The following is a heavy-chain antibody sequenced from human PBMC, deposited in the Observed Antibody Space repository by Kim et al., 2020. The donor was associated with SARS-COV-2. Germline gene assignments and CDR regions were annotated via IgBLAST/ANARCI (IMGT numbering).Heavy chain of an antibody. J-gene: IGHJ6*03. V-gene: IGHV3-74*01. CDR1: GFTFRDFY. CDR2: ISADGSDT. Sequence: GSLRLSCAASGFTFRDFYIYWVRQPPGKGLVFVSRISADGSDTKHADSVKGRFTISRDNAKNTVTLQMNSLRGEDTAVYYCGRGGNMDVWGRGTTVTVSS. CDR3: GRGGNMDV. D-gene: IGHD3-16*01.